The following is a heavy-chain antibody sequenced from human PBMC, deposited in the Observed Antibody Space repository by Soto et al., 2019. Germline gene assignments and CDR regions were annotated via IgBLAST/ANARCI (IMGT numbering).Heavy chain of an antibody. J-gene: IGHJ6*03. CDR2: IYPGDSDT. CDR1: GYSFTSYW. Sequence: PGESLKISCKGSGYSFTSYWIGWVRQMPGKGLEWMGIIYPGDSDTRYSPSFQGQATISADKSISTAYLQWSSLKASDTAMYYCARRVSVSSPLYYYYYMDVWGKGTTVTVSS. CDR3: ARRVSVSSPLYYYYYMDV. D-gene: IGHD2-15*01. V-gene: IGHV5-51*01.